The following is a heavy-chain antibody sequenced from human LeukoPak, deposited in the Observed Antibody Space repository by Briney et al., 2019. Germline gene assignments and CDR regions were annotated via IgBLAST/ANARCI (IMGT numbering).Heavy chain of an antibody. CDR1: GSTVSSNY. Sequence: GGSLRLSCAASGSTVSSNYMSWVRQAPGKGLEWVSVIYSGGSTYYADSVKGRFTISRDNSKNTLYLRMNSLRAEDTAVYYCAREYSSSWYPTNWFDPWGQGTLVTVSS. D-gene: IGHD6-13*01. V-gene: IGHV3-53*01. CDR2: IYSGGST. CDR3: AREYSSSWYPTNWFDP. J-gene: IGHJ5*02.